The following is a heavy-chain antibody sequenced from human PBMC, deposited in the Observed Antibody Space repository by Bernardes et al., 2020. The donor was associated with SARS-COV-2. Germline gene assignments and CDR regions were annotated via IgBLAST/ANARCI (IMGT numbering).Heavy chain of an antibody. J-gene: IGHJ4*02. Sequence: GSLRLSCAASGFTFSTYGMHWLRQAPGKGLEWVAVIWYDGSNKYYADSVKGRFTISRDNSKSTLYLQMNSLRAEDTGVYYCARASGPFDFWGQGTQVTVSS. V-gene: IGHV3-33*01. CDR1: GFTFSTYG. CDR2: IWYDGSNK. CDR3: ARASGPFDF.